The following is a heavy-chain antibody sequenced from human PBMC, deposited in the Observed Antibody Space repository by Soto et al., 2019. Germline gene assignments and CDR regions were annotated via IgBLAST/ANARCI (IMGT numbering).Heavy chain of an antibody. Sequence: ASVKVSCKASGYTFTSYAMHWVRQAPGQRLEWMGWINAGNGNTKYSQKFQGRVTITRDTSASTAYMELNSLRAEDTAVYYCARINYGVPAYLDYWGRGTLVTVSS. V-gene: IGHV1-3*01. D-gene: IGHD4-17*01. CDR3: ARINYGVPAYLDY. CDR2: INAGNGNT. J-gene: IGHJ4*02. CDR1: GYTFTSYA.